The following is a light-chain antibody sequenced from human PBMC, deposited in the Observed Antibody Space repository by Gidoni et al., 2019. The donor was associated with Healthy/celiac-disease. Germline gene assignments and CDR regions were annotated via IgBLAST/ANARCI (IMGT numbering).Light chain of an antibody. CDR1: QSVSSN. Sequence: EIVMTQSPATLSVSPGERATLPCRASQSVSSNLAWYQQKPGQAPRLLIYGASTRATGIPARFSGSGSGTEFTLTISSLQSEDFAVYYCQQYNSWGGTFGQGTKVEIK. J-gene: IGKJ1*01. V-gene: IGKV3-15*01. CDR3: QQYNSWGGT. CDR2: GAS.